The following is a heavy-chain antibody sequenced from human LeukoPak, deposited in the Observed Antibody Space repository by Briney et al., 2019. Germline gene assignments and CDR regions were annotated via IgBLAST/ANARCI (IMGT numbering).Heavy chain of an antibody. D-gene: IGHD6-19*01. CDR2: NYHGGST. J-gene: IGHJ3*02. CDR3: ARRLEYSSGWYGNDAFDI. Sequence: PSETLSLTCAVSGYSISSGYYWGWIRQPPGKGLEWIGSNYHGGSTYYNPSFKSRVTISVDTSKNQFSLKLSSVTAADKAVYYCARRLEYSSGWYGNDAFDIWGQGTMVTVSS. V-gene: IGHV4-38-2*01. CDR1: GYSISSGYY.